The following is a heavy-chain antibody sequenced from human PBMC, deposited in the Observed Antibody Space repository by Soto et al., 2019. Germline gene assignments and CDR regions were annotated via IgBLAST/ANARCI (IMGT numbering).Heavy chain of an antibody. J-gene: IGHJ4*02. CDR1: GFTFSSYA. Sequence: PGGSLRLSCAASGFTFSSYAMSWFRQAPGKGLEWVSAISGSGGSTYYADSVKGRFTISRDNSKNTLYLQMNSLRAEDTAVYYCAKEARDSVVVTAAHGDWGPGPLVTVAS. CDR2: ISGSGGST. V-gene: IGHV3-23*01. CDR3: AKEARDSVVVTAAHGD. D-gene: IGHD2-2*01.